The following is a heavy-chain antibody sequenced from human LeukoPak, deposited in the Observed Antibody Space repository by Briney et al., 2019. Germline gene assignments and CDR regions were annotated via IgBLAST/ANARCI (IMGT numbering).Heavy chain of an antibody. Sequence: SETLSLTCTVSRGSLSSYYWSWLRPPARKGPEWIGRIYTSVSTNYNPSLKSRVTMSVDTSKNQFSLKLSSVTAADTAVYYCARIITQVITFDYWGQGTLVTVSS. CDR2: IYTSVST. CDR1: RGSLSSYY. J-gene: IGHJ4*02. D-gene: IGHD3-22*01. CDR3: ARIITQVITFDY. V-gene: IGHV4-4*07.